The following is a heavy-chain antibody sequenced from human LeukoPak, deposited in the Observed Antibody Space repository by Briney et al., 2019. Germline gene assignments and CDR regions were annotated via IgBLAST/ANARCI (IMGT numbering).Heavy chain of an antibody. CDR1: GFTFSSYS. J-gene: IGHJ3*02. V-gene: IGHV3-48*04. D-gene: IGHD3-16*01. CDR2: ISSSSSTI. CDR3: TRDSPGSGYGLGDDAFDI. Sequence: PGGSLRLSCAASGFTFSSYSMNWVRQAPGKGLEWVSYISSSSSTIYYADSVKGRFTISRDNAKNSLYLQMNSLRAEDTAVYYCTRDSPGSGYGLGDDAFDIWGQGTMVTVSS.